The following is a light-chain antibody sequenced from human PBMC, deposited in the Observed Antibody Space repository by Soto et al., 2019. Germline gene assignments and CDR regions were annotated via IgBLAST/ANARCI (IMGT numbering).Light chain of an antibody. Sequence: QSVLTQPPSASGTPGQRVTISCSGRASDIGTNTVNWYHQFPGTDPKLLLHSNDQRPSGVPDHFSGSKSGTSASLAISGLQSEDEADYYCVAWDGSLNGYVFGTGTKLTVL. CDR2: SND. V-gene: IGLV1-44*01. CDR1: ASDIGTNT. CDR3: VAWDGSLNGYV. J-gene: IGLJ1*01.